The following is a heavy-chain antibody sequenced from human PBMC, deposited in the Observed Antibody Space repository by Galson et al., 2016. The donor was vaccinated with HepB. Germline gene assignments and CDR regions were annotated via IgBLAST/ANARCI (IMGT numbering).Heavy chain of an antibody. D-gene: IGHD3-3*01. CDR1: GDSVSSTSVS. Sequence: CAISGDSVSSTSVSWSWIRQSPSRGLEWLGRVYFRSTWYTDYAPSVKGRITINADSSKNHFSLHLASVTPDDTSLYYCCRESGLCDFPSGRNYDWFDPWGQGILVTVAS. J-gene: IGHJ5*02. V-gene: IGHV6-1*01. CDR3: CRESGLCDFPSGRNYDWFDP. CDR2: VYFRSTWYT.